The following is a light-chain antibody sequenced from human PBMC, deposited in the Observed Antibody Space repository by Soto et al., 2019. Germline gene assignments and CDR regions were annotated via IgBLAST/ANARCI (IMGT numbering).Light chain of an antibody. CDR2: AAS. J-gene: IGKJ3*01. CDR3: HQSHSAPFT. Sequence: DIQMTQSPFSLSASLGDRVTITCRASQSISDYLNWYQQKPGKGPKLLIFAASSLQVGVPSRFSGSGSGTDFTLTISSLQPEAFATYFCHQSHSAPFTFGPGTTVDIK. V-gene: IGKV1-39*01. CDR1: QSISDY.